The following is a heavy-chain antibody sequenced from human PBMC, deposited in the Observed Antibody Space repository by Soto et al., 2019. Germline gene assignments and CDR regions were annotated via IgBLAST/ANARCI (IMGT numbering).Heavy chain of an antibody. Sequence: SETLSLTCSVSGVSITGYYWSWIRQSAGGGLEWMGRINTDGLSTYSPSFKSRLTMSLDTSKNQVSLRLISVTAADTAVYFCARVPVAVAATEDYYGLDVWGQGTTVTGLL. CDR3: ARVPVAVAATEDYYGLDV. V-gene: IGHV4-4*07. CDR2: INTDGLS. J-gene: IGHJ6*02. CDR1: GVSITGYY. D-gene: IGHD2-15*01.